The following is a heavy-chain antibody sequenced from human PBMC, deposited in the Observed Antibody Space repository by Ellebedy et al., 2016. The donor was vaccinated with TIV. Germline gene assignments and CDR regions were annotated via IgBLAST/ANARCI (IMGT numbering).Heavy chain of an antibody. Sequence: GGSLRLXXAASGFTFSSYAMSWVRQAPGKGLEWVSAISGSGGSTYYADSVKGRFTISRDNSKNTLYLQMNSLRAEDTAVYYCAKTCSGGSCYDYWGQGTLVTVSS. D-gene: IGHD2-15*01. CDR3: AKTCSGGSCYDY. J-gene: IGHJ4*02. CDR1: GFTFSSYA. CDR2: ISGSGGST. V-gene: IGHV3-23*01.